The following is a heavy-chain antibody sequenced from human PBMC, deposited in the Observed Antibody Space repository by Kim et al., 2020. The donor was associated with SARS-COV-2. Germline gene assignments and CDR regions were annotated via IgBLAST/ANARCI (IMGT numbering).Heavy chain of an antibody. CDR1: GYTFTSYA. J-gene: IGHJ6*02. CDR3: ARGQGITIFGVTDGMDV. D-gene: IGHD3-3*01. V-gene: IGHV7-4-1*02. CDR2: INTNTWNP. Sequence: ASVKVSCKASGYTFTSYAMNWVRQAPGQGLEWMGWINTNTWNPTYAQGFTGRIVFSLATAVSTAYLQISSLKAEDTAVYYCARGQGITIFGVTDGMDVWGQRTTVTVSS.